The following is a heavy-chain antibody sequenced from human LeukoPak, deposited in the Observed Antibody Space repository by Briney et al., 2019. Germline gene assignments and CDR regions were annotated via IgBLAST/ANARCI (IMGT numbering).Heavy chain of an antibody. V-gene: IGHV3-23*01. D-gene: IGHD3-22*01. CDR2: ITGSGGSS. Sequence: PGGSLRLSCAVSGFTVSSNFMNWVRQAPGKGPEWVSTITGSGGSSFYADSVKGRFIISRDNSKNTLFLQMNSLRVEDTAVYYCATKRHYDRSGFFYPFDYWGQGTLVIVSS. J-gene: IGHJ4*02. CDR3: ATKRHYDRSGFFYPFDY. CDR1: GFTVSSNF.